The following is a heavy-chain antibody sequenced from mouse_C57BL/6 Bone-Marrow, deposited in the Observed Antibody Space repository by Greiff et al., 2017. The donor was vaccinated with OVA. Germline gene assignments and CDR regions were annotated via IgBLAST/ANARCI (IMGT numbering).Heavy chain of an antibody. CDR3: ARSTIATGDY. CDR1: GYTFTSYW. Sequence: VQLQQSGPELVRPGASVKISCKASGYTFTSYWMQWVRQRPGQGLEWIGEIFPGSGSTYYNEKFNGKATLTVDTSSSTAYMQLSSLTSEDSAVYFCARSTIATGDYWGQGTTLTVSS. V-gene: IGHV1-56*01. CDR2: IFPGSGST. J-gene: IGHJ2*01. D-gene: IGHD1-2*01.